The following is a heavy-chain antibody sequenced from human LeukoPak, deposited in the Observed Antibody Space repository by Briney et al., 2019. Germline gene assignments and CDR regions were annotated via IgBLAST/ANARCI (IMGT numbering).Heavy chain of an antibody. CDR1: GGSFSGYY. J-gene: IGHJ6*03. V-gene: IGHV4-34*01. CDR3: ARCGLWSGRRYMDV. CDR2: INHSGST. D-gene: IGHD3-3*01. Sequence: KPSETLSLTCAVYGGSFSGYYWSWIRQPPGKGLEWIGEINHSGSTNNNPSLKSRVTISVDTSKNQFSLNLTSVTAADTAVYYCARCGLWSGRRYMDVWGKGITVTVSS.